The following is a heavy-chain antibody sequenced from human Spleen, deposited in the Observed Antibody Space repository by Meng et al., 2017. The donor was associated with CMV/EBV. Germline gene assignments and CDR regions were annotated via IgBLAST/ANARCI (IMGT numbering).Heavy chain of an antibody. J-gene: IGHJ6*02. CDR3: ARDFVPSGYYGMDV. V-gene: IGHV3-30-3*01. CDR1: GFTFSSYN. D-gene: IGHD3-10*01. Sequence: GESLKISCAASGFTFSSYNMNWVRQAPGKGLEWVAVISYNGSNKYYGDSVKGRFTISRDNSKNTLYLQMNSLRGEDTAVYYCARDFVPSGYYGMDVWGQGTTVTVSS. CDR2: ISYNGSNK.